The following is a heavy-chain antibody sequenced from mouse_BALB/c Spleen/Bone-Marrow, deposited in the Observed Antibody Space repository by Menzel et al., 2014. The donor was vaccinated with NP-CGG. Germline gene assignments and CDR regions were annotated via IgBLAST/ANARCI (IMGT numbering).Heavy chain of an antibody. Sequence: DVHLVESGGGLVQPKGSLKLSCAASGFTFNTNAMNWVRQAPGKGLEWVARIRSKSNNYATYYADSVKDRFTISRDDSQNMLYLQMNNLKTEDTAMYYCVSGSYRFAYWGQGTLVTVSA. D-gene: IGHD1-1*02. J-gene: IGHJ3*01. CDR3: VSGSYRFAY. V-gene: IGHV10S3*01. CDR1: GFTFNTNA. CDR2: IRSKSNNYAT.